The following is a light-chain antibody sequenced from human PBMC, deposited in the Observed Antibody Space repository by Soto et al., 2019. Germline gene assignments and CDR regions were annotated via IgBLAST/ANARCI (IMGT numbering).Light chain of an antibody. CDR3: QQYENSVPLT. V-gene: IGKV3-20*01. CDR1: QSVDSRY. J-gene: IGKJ4*01. Sequence: EIVLTQYPGTLSLSPGERATLSCGASQSVDSRYFAWYQQKLGQAPRLLIYGSSNRATGIPDRFSGSGSGTDFTLTISRLEPEDFAVYHCQQYENSVPLTFGGGTKVDIK. CDR2: GSS.